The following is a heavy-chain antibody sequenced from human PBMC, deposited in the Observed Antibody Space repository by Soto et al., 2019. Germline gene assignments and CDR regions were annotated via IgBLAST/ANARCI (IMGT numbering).Heavy chain of an antibody. CDR1: GFTFSNFA. J-gene: IGHJ4*02. V-gene: IGHV3-23*01. CDR2: ISGGATST. D-gene: IGHD2-2*01. Sequence: EVQLLESGGGLVQPGGSLRLSCAASGFTFSNFAMSWVRQAPGKGLEWVSAISGGATSTYYADIVKGRFTISRDNSKNTLSLQMNGLRVEDTALYYCAKGPTLVFPQLGNWGPGTLVTGSP. CDR3: AKGPTLVFPQLGN.